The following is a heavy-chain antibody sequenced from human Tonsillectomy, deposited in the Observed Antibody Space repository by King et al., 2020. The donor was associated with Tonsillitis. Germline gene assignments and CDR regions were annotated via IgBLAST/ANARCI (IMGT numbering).Heavy chain of an antibody. CDR3: ASATCSRTTCYRPDYFQE. D-gene: IGHD2-2*01. V-gene: IGHV4-31*03. Sequence: VQLQESGPGLVKPSQTLSLTCIVSGGSVSSGGYYWSWIRQHPGKGPEWIGYIYYSGSTYYNPSLKSRITISVDTSKNQFSLSLSSVTAADTAVHYCASATCSRTTCYRPDYFQEWGQGTLVAVSS. CDR2: IYYSGST. CDR1: GGSVSSGGYY. J-gene: IGHJ1*01.